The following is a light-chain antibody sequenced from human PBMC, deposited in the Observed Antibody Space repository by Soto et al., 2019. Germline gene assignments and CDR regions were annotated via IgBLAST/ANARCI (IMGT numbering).Light chain of an antibody. J-gene: IGKJ2*01. V-gene: IGKV3-15*01. Sequence: EIVMTQSPATLSVSPGERATLSCRASQSVNTNLAWFQQKPGQAPRLLIYGADTRATDIPARFSGSGSGTEFTLTISSLQSEDFAVYYCQQYNNWPPYTFGQGTKLEIK. CDR3: QQYNNWPPYT. CDR2: GAD. CDR1: QSVNTN.